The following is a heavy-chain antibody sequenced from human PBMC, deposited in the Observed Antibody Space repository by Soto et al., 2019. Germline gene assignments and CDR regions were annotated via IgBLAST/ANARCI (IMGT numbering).Heavy chain of an antibody. V-gene: IGHV1-69*01. Sequence: QVQLVQSGAEVKKPGSSVKVSCEASGGTFSSYPINWVRQAPGQGLEWMGGIIPFFGTSNYAQKFQGRVTITADDSTSTADMEVRSLRSEDTAVYYCARVGHITNYGMAVWGQGTTVTVSS. J-gene: IGHJ6*02. D-gene: IGHD1-26*01. CDR3: ARVGHITNYGMAV. CDR1: GGTFSSYP. CDR2: IIPFFGTS.